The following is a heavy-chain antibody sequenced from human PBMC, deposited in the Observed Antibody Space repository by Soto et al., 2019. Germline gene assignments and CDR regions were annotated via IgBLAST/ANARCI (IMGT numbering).Heavy chain of an antibody. CDR2: IYYSGST. D-gene: IGHD5-12*01. J-gene: IGHJ6*02. CDR3: ARDRHDSGYGDWYYYYGMDV. V-gene: IGHV4-30-4*01. CDR1: GGSISSGDYY. Sequence: QVQLQESGPGLVKPSQTLSLTCTVSGGSISSGDYYWSWIRQPPGKGLEWIGYIYYSGSTYYNPSLKSRVTISVDTSKNQCSLKLSSVTAADTAVYYCARDRHDSGYGDWYYYYGMDVWGQGTTVTVSS.